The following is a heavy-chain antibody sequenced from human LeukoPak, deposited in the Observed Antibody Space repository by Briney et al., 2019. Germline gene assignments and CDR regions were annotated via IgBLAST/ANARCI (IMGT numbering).Heavy chain of an antibody. Sequence: SVKVSCKASGGTFSSYAISWVRQAPGQGLEWMGGIIPIFGTANYAQKFQGRVTITADESTSTAYMELSSLRSEDTAVYYCARVVVVAAPPNYYYYYMDVWGKGTTVTVSS. V-gene: IGHV1-69*13. CDR2: IIPIFGTA. J-gene: IGHJ6*03. CDR3: ARVVVVAAPPNYYYYYMDV. CDR1: GGTFSSYA. D-gene: IGHD2-15*01.